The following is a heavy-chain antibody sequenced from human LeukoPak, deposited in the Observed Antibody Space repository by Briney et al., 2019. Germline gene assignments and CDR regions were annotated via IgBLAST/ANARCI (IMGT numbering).Heavy chain of an antibody. CDR2: INPSGGST. CDR3: ARGGRVMKHGDYVYPGDY. CDR1: GYTFTSYY. D-gene: IGHD4-17*01. V-gene: IGHV1-46*01. Sequence: ASVKVSCKASGYTFTSYYMHWVRQAPGQGLEWMGIINPSGGSTSYAQKFQGRVTMTRDTSTSTVYVELSSLRSEDTAVYYCARGGRVMKHGDYVYPGDYWGQGTLVTVSS. J-gene: IGHJ4*02.